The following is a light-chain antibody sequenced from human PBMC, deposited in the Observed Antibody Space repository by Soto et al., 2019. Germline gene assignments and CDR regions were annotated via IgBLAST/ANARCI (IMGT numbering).Light chain of an antibody. CDR1: QSVSSY. Sequence: EIVLTQSPATLSLSPGERATLSCRASQSVSSYLAWYQQKPGQAPRLLIYDASNRATGIPARFSGSGSGTDFTLTISPLKPEAFAVYYCHQRSNWPGFGGGTKVELK. V-gene: IGKV3-11*01. CDR2: DAS. CDR3: HQRSNWPG. J-gene: IGKJ4*02.